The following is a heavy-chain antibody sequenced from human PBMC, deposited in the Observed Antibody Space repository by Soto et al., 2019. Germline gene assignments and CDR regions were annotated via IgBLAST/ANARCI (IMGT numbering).Heavy chain of an antibody. CDR1: GGSVSSGSYY. J-gene: IGHJ5*02. Sequence: SSETLSLTCTVSGGSVSSGSYYWSWIRQPPGKGLEWIGYIYYSGSTNYNPSLKSRVTISVDTSKNQFSLKLSSVTAADTAAYYCAREVVAGSGFDPWGQGTLVTVSS. CDR2: IYYSGST. V-gene: IGHV4-61*01. CDR3: AREVVAGSGFDP. D-gene: IGHD6-19*01.